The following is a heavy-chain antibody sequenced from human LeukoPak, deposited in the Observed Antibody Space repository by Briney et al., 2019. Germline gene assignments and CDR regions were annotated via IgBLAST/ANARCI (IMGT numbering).Heavy chain of an antibody. CDR2: ISWNSGDI. J-gene: IGHJ2*01. CDR1: GFTFDDYA. Sequence: PGRSLRLSCAASGFTFDDYAMHWVRQAPGKGLEWVSGISWNSGDIDYADSVKGRFTISRDNAKSSLYLQMNSLRAEDTALYYCAKVAVAGSRDYWYFDLWGRGTLVTVSS. V-gene: IGHV3-9*01. CDR3: AKVAVAGSRDYWYFDL. D-gene: IGHD6-19*01.